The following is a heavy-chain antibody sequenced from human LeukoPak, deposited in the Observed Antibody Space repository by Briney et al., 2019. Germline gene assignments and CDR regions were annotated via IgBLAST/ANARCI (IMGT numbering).Heavy chain of an antibody. Sequence: SETLSLTCAVSGGSISSGGYSWSWIRQPPGKGLEWIGNIYHSGSTYYNPSLKSRVTISVDRSKNQFSLKLSSVTAADTAVYYCAKYVDYDSSGYYSNWFDPWGQGTLVTVSS. CDR2: IYHSGST. D-gene: IGHD3-22*01. V-gene: IGHV4-30-2*01. CDR3: AKYVDYDSSGYYSNWFDP. J-gene: IGHJ5*02. CDR1: GGSISSGGYS.